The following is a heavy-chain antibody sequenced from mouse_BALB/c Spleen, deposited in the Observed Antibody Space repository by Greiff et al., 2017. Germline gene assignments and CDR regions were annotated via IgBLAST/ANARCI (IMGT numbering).Heavy chain of an antibody. V-gene: IGHV5-4*02. J-gene: IGHJ4*01. CDR3: AKGRHYAMDY. CDR1: GFTFSDYY. Sequence: EVQVVESGGGLVKPGGSLKLSCAVSGFTFSDYYMHWVRQTPEKRLEWVATISDGGSYTYYPDSVKGRFTITRDNAKNNLYLQMSSLKSEDTAMYYCAKGRHYAMDYWGQGTSVTVSS. CDR2: ISDGGSYT.